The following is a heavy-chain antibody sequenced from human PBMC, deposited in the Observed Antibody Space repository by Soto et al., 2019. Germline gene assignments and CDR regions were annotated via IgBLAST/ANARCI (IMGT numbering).Heavy chain of an antibody. CDR2: INPSGGST. V-gene: IGHV1-46*03. J-gene: IGHJ5*02. Sequence: ASVKVSCKASGYTFTSYYMHWVRQAPGQGLEWMGIINPSGGSTSYAQKFQGRVTMTRDTSTSTVYMELSSLRSEDTAVYYCARGAQLEPYNADWFDPWGQGTLVTVSS. D-gene: IGHD1-1*01. CDR1: GYTFTSYY. CDR3: ARGAQLEPYNADWFDP.